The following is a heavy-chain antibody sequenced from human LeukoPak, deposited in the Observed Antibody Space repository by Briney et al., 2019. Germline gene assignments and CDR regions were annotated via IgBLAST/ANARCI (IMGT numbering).Heavy chain of an antibody. CDR2: ISSSGTYI. V-gene: IGHV3-21*01. D-gene: IGHD1-26*01. CDR1: GSTFSNYG. CDR3: ARPRGWERRWYFDL. Sequence: GGSLRLSCAASGSTFSNYGMNWVRQAPGKGLEWVSSISSSGTYIYYADSVKGRFTISRDNARNSLYLQMDSLRAEDTAVYYCARPRGWERRWYFDLWGRGTLVTVSS. J-gene: IGHJ2*01.